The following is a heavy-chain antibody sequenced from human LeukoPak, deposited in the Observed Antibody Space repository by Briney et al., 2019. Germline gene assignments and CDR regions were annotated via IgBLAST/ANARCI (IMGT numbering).Heavy chain of an antibody. V-gene: IGHV1-2*02. CDR2: VSPNSGGT. CDR3: ARDPGVTNWFDP. CDR1: GYTFTGHS. J-gene: IGHJ5*02. D-gene: IGHD2-21*02. Sequence: GASVKVSCKASGYTFTGHSIHWVRQAPGQGLEWMGWVSPNSGGTKYAQKFQGGVTMTRDTSISTAYMELTSLRSDDTAVYYCARDPGVTNWFDPWGQGTLVTVSS.